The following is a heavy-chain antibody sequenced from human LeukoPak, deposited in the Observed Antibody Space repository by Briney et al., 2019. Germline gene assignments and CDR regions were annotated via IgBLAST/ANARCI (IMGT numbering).Heavy chain of an antibody. D-gene: IGHD3-22*01. CDR3: AKVHAYYYDSLYFDY. Sequence: GGSLRLSCAASGFTFSSYGMSWVRQAPGKGLEWVSAISGSGGSTYYADSVKGRFTISRDNSKNTLYLQMNSLRAEDTAVYYCAKVHAYYYDSLYFDYWGQGTLVTVPS. CDR1: GFTFSSYG. V-gene: IGHV3-23*01. J-gene: IGHJ4*02. CDR2: ISGSGGST.